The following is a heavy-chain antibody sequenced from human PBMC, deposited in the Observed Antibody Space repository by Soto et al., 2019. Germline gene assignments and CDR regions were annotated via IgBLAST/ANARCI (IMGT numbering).Heavy chain of an antibody. D-gene: IGHD3-3*01. Sequence: GASVKVSCKASGYTFTSYAMHWVRQATGQRLEWMGWINAGNGNTKYSQKFQGRVTITRDTSASTAYMELSSLRSEDTAVYYCARVPVLEWLLSWFAPWGQGTLVTVSS. J-gene: IGHJ5*02. CDR1: GYTFTSYA. V-gene: IGHV1-3*01. CDR3: ARVPVLEWLLSWFAP. CDR2: INAGNGNT.